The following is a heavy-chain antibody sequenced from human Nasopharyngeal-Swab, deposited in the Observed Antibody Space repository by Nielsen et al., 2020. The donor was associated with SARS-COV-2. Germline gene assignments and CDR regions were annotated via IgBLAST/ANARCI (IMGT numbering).Heavy chain of an antibody. J-gene: IGHJ4*02. Sequence: GESLKISCSASGFNINSYVMNWVRQAPGKGLEWVSGIGGSGVNTNYADSVRGRFTISRDNSKNMLFLQMNSLRADDTAVYYCAKDLRGPYFFWGQGTLVTVSS. D-gene: IGHD2/OR15-2a*01. CDR2: IGGSGVNT. CDR3: AKDLRGPYFF. CDR1: GFNINSYV. V-gene: IGHV3-23*01.